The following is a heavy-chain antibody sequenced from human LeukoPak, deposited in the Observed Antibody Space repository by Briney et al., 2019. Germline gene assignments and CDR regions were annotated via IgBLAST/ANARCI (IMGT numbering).Heavy chain of an antibody. CDR1: GFTFSSYG. CDR3: ARAPYDILTPSYYYGMDV. J-gene: IGHJ6*02. CDR2: IWYDGSNK. V-gene: IGHV3-33*01. Sequence: GGSLRLSCAASGFTFSSYGMHWVRQAPGKGLEWVAVIWYDGSNKYYADSVKGRFTISRDNSKNTLYLQMNSLRAEDTAVYYCARAPYDILTPSYYYGMDVWGQGTTATVSS. D-gene: IGHD3-9*01.